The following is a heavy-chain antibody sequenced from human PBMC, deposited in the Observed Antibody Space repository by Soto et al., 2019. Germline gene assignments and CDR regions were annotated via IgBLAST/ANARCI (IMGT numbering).Heavy chain of an antibody. CDR2: ILPVFGTP. V-gene: IGHV1-69*01. Sequence: QVQLEQSGAEVKKPGSSVKVPCKTSGDTFNIYAISWVRQAPGQGLEWMGGILPVFGTPSYAQKFRDRVTTTADESTSTAHMELRSLASEDTAVYSCARGPYYDVWKGFAHFDYWGQETLVTVSS. D-gene: IGHD3-3*01. CDR3: ARGPYYDVWKGFAHFDY. CDR1: GDTFNIYA. J-gene: IGHJ4*02.